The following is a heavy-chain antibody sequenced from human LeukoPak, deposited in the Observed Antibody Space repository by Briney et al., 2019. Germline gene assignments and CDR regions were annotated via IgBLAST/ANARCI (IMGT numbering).Heavy chain of an antibody. CDR3: ARDIATIKDYYYYGMDV. J-gene: IGHJ6*02. Sequence: GGSLRLSCATSGFSVSSTYMSWVRQAPGKGLEWVSVIYSGGTTYYADSVKGRFTISRDNSKNTLSLQMNSLRAEDTAAYYCARDIATIKDYYYYGMDVWGQGTTVTVSS. D-gene: IGHD5-12*01. CDR1: GFSVSSTY. V-gene: IGHV3-66*01. CDR2: IYSGGTT.